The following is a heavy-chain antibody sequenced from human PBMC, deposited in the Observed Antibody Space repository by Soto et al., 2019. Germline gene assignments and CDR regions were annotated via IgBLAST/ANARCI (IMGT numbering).Heavy chain of an antibody. Sequence: ASVKVSCKASGYTFTSYGISWVRQAPGQGLDWMGWISAYNGNTNYAQKLQGRVTMTTDTSTSTAYMELRSLRSDDTAVYYCARDALLLWSGESNPHYFDPWGQGTLVTVSS. CDR2: ISAYNGNT. D-gene: IGHD3-10*01. V-gene: IGHV1-18*01. CDR3: ARDALLLWSGESNPHYFDP. CDR1: GYTFTSYG. J-gene: IGHJ4*02.